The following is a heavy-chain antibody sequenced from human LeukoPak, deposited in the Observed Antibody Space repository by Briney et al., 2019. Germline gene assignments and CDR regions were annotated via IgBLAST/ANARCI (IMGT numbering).Heavy chain of an antibody. CDR3: ASRGSYQGYYYYGMDV. CDR2: ISGSGGST. CDR1: GFTYSSYA. Sequence: GGSLRLSCAASGFTYSSYAMSWVRQAPGKGLEWVSAISGSGGSTYYADSVKGRFTISRDNSKNTLYLRMNSLRAEDTAVYYCASRGSYQGYYYYGMDVWGQGTTVTVSS. J-gene: IGHJ6*02. D-gene: IGHD1-26*01. V-gene: IGHV3-23*01.